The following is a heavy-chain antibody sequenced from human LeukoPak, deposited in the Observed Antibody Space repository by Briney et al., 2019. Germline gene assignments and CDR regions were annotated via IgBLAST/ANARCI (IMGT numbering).Heavy chain of an antibody. J-gene: IGHJ4*02. CDR2: INHSGST. CDR1: GGSFSGYY. CDR3: ARGYMNPWIQLWSPRFTYFDY. V-gene: IGHV4-34*01. Sequence: PSETLSLTCAVYGGSFSGYYWSWIRQPPGKGLEWIGEINHSGSTNYNPSLKSRVTISVDTSKNQFSLKLSSVTAADTAVYYCARGYMNPWIQLWSPRFTYFDYWGQGTLVTVSS. D-gene: IGHD5-18*01.